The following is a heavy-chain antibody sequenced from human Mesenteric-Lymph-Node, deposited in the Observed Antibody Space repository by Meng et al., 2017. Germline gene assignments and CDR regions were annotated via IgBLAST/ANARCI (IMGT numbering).Heavy chain of an antibody. CDR2: ISSSGSTI. CDR3: TRDFQGYNCGGDCYSFDY. Sequence: GESLKIFCAASGSTFSDYYMRCIRQAPWKGLEWVSYISSSGSTIYYAGSVKGRFTISRDNAKNSLYPQMNSLRAEDTTVYYCTRDFQGYNCGGDCYSFDYWGQGTLVTVSS. J-gene: IGHJ4*02. V-gene: IGHV3-11*01. D-gene: IGHD2-21*02. CDR1: GSTFSDYY.